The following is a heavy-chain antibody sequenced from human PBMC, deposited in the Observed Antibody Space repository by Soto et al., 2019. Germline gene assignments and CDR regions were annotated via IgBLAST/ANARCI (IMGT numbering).Heavy chain of an antibody. V-gene: IGHV3-33*01. D-gene: IGHD3-3*01. CDR2: IWYDGSNK. CDR3: ARGNYDFWSGYYPKPSHFDY. J-gene: IGHJ4*02. CDR1: GFTFSSYG. Sequence: GGSLRLSCAASGFTFSSYGMHWVRQAPGKGLEWVAVIWYDGSNKYYADSVKGRFTISRDNSKNTLYLQMNSLRAEETAVYYCARGNYDFWSGYYPKPSHFDYWGQGTLVTVSS.